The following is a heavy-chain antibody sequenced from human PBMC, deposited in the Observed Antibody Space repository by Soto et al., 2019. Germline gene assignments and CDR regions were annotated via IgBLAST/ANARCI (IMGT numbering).Heavy chain of an antibody. CDR2: INPSGGST. J-gene: IGHJ4*02. D-gene: IGHD3-3*01. V-gene: IGHV1-46*01. CDR3: ARGSGDFWSGYKSRLDY. CDR1: GYTFTSYY. Sequence: GASVKVSCKASGYTFTSYYMHWVRQAPGQGLEWMGIINPSGGSTSYAQKFQGRVTMTRDTSTSTVYMELSSLRSEDTAVYYCARGSGDFWSGYKSRLDYWGQGTLVTVSS.